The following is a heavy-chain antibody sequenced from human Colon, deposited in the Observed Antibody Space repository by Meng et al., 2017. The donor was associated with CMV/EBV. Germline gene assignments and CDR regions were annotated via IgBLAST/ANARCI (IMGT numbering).Heavy chain of an antibody. CDR1: GFTFSSYG. Sequence: GGSLRLSCAASGFTFSSYGMHWVRQAPGKGLEWVAFIRYDGSNKYYADSVKGRFTISRDNSKNTLYLQMNSLRAEDTAVYYCAKRTVLVPADLGPREFYFDRWGQGTLVTVSS. D-gene: IGHD2-2*01. V-gene: IGHV3-30*02. J-gene: IGHJ4*02. CDR3: AKRTVLVPADLGPREFYFDR. CDR2: IRYDGSNK.